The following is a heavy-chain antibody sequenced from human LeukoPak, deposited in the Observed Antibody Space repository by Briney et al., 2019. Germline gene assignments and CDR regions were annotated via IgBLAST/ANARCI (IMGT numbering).Heavy chain of an antibody. D-gene: IGHD2-15*01. J-gene: IGHJ4*02. CDR2: ISNSGSIT. Sequence: GGSLRLSCAASGFTFSDYYMSWIRQAPGKGLEYISCISNSGSITYYADSVKGRFTISRDNSKNTLYLQMNSLRAEDTAVYYCLRVAFDYWGQGTLVTVSS. V-gene: IGHV3-11*04. CDR3: LRVAFDY. CDR1: GFTFSDYY.